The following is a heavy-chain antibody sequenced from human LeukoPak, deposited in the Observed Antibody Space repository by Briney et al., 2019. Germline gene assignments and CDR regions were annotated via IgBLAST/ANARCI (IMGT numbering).Heavy chain of an antibody. V-gene: IGHV3-23*01. D-gene: IGHD4-11*01. CDR2: ISGSGDGT. Sequence: GGSLRLSCVASGFTFSSYAMTWVRQAPGKGLEWVSEISGSGDGTFYADSVKGRFTISRDNSKNTLYLQMNSLRAEDTALYYCAKDISRAPLSNVFDYWGQGTLVTVSS. CDR1: GFTFSSYA. J-gene: IGHJ4*02. CDR3: AKDISRAPLSNVFDY.